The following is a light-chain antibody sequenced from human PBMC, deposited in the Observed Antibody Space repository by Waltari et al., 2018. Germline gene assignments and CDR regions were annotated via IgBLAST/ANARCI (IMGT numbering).Light chain of an antibody. J-gene: IGLJ3*02. CDR1: SSNIGSNY. Sequence: QSVLTPAPSTSGTPGQMISISCSGVSSNIGSNYVSWYQHLPGAAPKLLNGRDDHRPSGVPDRISGSKSGTSASLAISGLRSEDEADYYCAAWDDSLSALVFGGGTKLTVL. CDR2: RDD. V-gene: IGLV1-47*01. CDR3: AAWDDSLSALV.